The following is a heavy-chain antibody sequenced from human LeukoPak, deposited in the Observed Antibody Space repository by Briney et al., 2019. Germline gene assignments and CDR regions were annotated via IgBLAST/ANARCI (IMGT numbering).Heavy chain of an antibody. Sequence: ASVKVSCKASGYTFTSYDINWVRQATGQGLEWMGWMNPNSGNTGYAQKFQGRATMTRNTSISTAYMELSSLRSEDTAVYYCARVRYYYDSSGYYFPDYWGQGTLVTVSS. V-gene: IGHV1-8*01. J-gene: IGHJ4*02. CDR1: GYTFTSYD. D-gene: IGHD3-22*01. CDR2: MNPNSGNT. CDR3: ARVRYYYDSSGYYFPDY.